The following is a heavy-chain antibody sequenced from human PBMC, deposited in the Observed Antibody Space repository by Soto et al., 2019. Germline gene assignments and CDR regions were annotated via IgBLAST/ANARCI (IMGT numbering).Heavy chain of an antibody. V-gene: IGHV3-48*02. CDR1: GFSFSIYS. CDR2: ISSSSGII. Sequence: GGSLRLSCAASGFSFSIYSMNWVRQAPGKGLEWVSYISSSSGIISYADSVKGRFTISSDNAKNSLWLQMNSLRDEDTAVYYCASDQGYSFDYWGQGTLVTVSS. J-gene: IGHJ4*02. CDR3: ASDQGYSFDY.